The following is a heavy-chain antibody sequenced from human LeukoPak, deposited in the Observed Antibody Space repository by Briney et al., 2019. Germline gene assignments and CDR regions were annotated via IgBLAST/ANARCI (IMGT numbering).Heavy chain of an antibody. J-gene: IGHJ4*02. Sequence: GRSLRLSCAASGFTFSSYAMHWVRQAPGKGLEWVAVISYDGSNKYYADSVKGRFTISRDNSKNTLYLQMNSLRAEDTAVYYCARETPYYFDYWGQGTLVAVSS. V-gene: IGHV3-30-3*01. CDR1: GFTFSSYA. CDR2: ISYDGSNK. CDR3: ARETPYYFDY.